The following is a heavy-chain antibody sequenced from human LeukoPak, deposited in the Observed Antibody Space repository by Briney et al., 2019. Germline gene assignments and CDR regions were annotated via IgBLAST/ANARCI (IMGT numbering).Heavy chain of an antibody. CDR3: ARDGWSVDY. V-gene: IGHV3-23*01. CDR1: GFTFSSSA. Sequence: PGGSLRLSCAASGFTFSSSAMSWVRQAPGKGLEWVSGISGSGSSTHYADSVKGRFTISRDNSKNTLYLQMNSLRAEDTAVYYCARDGWSVDYWGQGTLVTVSS. D-gene: IGHD2-15*01. CDR2: ISGSGSST. J-gene: IGHJ4*02.